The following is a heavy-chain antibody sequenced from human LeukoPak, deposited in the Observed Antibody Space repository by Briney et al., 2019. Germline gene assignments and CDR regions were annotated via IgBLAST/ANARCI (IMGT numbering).Heavy chain of an antibody. V-gene: IGHV4-59*01. D-gene: IGHD2-2*01. CDR1: DDSISNYY. CDR3: AREGPPSPADPLYNWFDP. Sequence: PSETLSLTCTVSDDSISNYYWSWIRQPPGKGLEWIGHIHYSGSNNFNPSLKSRVTMSVDTSLNQFSLKLSSVTAADTAVYYCAREGPPSPADPLYNWFDPWGQGTLVTVSS. CDR2: IHYSGSN. J-gene: IGHJ5*02.